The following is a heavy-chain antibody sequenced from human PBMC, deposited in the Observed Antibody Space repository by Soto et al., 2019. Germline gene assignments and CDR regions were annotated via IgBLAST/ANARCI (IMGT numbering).Heavy chain of an antibody. D-gene: IGHD1-1*01. V-gene: IGHV4-38-2*02. CDR3: AREETGTLLSPPYTTTIVGMDV. J-gene: IGHJ6*02. CDR2: VYYTGST. Sequence: PSETLSLTCAVSGYSISSAYYWGWIRQPPGEGLEWIGSVYYTGSTDYNPSLKSRVTISVDTSKNQFSLKLSSVTAADTAVYYCAREETGTLLSPPYTTTIVGMDVWGQGXTVTVYS. CDR1: GYSISSAYY.